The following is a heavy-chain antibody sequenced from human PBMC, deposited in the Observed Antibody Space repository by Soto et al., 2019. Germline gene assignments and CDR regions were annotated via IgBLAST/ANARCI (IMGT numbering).Heavy chain of an antibody. D-gene: IGHD4-4*01. Sequence: QVQLQQWGAGLLKPSETLSLTCAVYGGSFSGYYWSWIRQPPGKGLEWIGEINHSGSTNYNPSLKSRVTISVDTSKNQFSLKLSSVIAADTAVYYCATSFGGDYSNYVDYWGQGTLVTVSS. CDR3: ATSFGGDYSNYVDY. J-gene: IGHJ4*02. CDR1: GGSFSGYY. CDR2: INHSGST. V-gene: IGHV4-34*01.